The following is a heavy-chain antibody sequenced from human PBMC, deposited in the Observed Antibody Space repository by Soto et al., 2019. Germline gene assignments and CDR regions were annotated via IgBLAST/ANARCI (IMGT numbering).Heavy chain of an antibody. J-gene: IGHJ3*02. CDR2: ISAYNGNT. CDR1: GYTFTSYG. D-gene: IGHD4-17*01. CDR3: ARVMTTVTTAVPDAFDI. Sequence: QVQLVQSGAEVKKPGASVKVSCKASGYTFTSYGISWVRQAPGQGLEWMGWISAYNGNTNYAQKLQGRVTMTTDTSTSTAYMELRSLRSDDTAAYYCARVMTTVTTAVPDAFDIWGQGTMVTVSS. V-gene: IGHV1-18*01.